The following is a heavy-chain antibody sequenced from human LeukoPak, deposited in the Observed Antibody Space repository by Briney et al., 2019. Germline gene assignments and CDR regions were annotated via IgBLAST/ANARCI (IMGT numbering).Heavy chain of an antibody. Sequence: TGGSLRLSCAASGFTFSSYNMNWVRQAPGQGLEWVSSLTSGSSYIYYADSVKGRFTISRDNAKNSLFLQMSSLRAEDTAIYYCARDGPDYVWGSYRPPFDSWGQGTLVTVSS. J-gene: IGHJ4*02. D-gene: IGHD3-16*02. CDR1: GFTFSSYN. CDR3: ARDGPDYVWGSYRPPFDS. V-gene: IGHV3-21*01. CDR2: LTSGSSYI.